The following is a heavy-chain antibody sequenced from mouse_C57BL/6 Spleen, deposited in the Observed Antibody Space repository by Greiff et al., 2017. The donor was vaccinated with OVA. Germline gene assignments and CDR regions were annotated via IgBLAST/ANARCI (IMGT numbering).Heavy chain of an antibody. CDR3: AKGENYYGSRNWYFDV. CDR2: ISSGSSTI. CDR1: GFTFSDYG. D-gene: IGHD1-1*01. Sequence: EVKVVESGGGLVKPGGSLKLSCAASGFTFSDYGMHWVRQAPEQGLEWVAYISSGSSTIYYADTVKGRFTISRDNAKNTLFLQMTSLRSEDTAMDYCAKGENYYGSRNWYFDVWGTGTTVTVSS. J-gene: IGHJ1*03. V-gene: IGHV5-17*01.